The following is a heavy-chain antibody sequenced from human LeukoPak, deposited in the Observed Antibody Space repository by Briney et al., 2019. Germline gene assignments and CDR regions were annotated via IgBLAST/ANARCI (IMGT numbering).Heavy chain of an antibody. CDR3: ARGGPYGSGSYYMNY. J-gene: IGHJ4*02. Sequence: GGSLRLSCAASGFTFSSYGMHWVRQAPGKGLEWVAVIWYDGSNKYYADSVKGRFTISRDNAKNTLYLQMNSLRAEDTAVYYCARGGPYGSGSYYMNYWGQGTLVTVSS. V-gene: IGHV3-33*01. D-gene: IGHD3-10*01. CDR2: IWYDGSNK. CDR1: GFTFSSYG.